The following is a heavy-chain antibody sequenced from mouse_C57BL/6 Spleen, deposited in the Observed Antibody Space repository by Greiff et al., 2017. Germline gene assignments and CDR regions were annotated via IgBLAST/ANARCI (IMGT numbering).Heavy chain of an antibody. CDR2: IRSKSSNYAT. V-gene: IGHV10-3*01. CDR3: VRCGSYAMDH. Sequence: DVMLVESGGGLVQPKGSLKLSCAASGFTFNTYAMHWVRQAPGTGLEWVARIRSKSSNYATYYADSVKDRFTISRDDSQSMLYLQMNNLKTEVTAMYYCVRCGSYAMDHWGQGTSVTVSS. CDR1: GFTFNTYA. J-gene: IGHJ4*01.